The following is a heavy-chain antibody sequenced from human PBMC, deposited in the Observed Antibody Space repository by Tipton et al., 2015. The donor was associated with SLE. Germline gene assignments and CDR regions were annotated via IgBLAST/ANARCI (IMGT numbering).Heavy chain of an antibody. Sequence: SLRLSCAASGFTFSACAMNWVRQAPGQGLDWVSSISETGHNTSYADSVKGRFTISRDNSKNTLYLQMYSLTVEDTAVYDCARAGPLLWVPYFDYWGQGTLVTVSS. CDR2: ISETGHNT. V-gene: IGHV3-23*01. CDR3: ARAGPLLWVPYFDY. CDR1: GFTFSACA. D-gene: IGHD3-10*01. J-gene: IGHJ4*02.